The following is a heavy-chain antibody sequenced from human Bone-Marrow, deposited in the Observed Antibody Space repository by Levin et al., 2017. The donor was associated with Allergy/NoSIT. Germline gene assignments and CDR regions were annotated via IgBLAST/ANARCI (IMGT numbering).Heavy chain of an antibody. CDR3: ARDRVTTNWYFDL. J-gene: IGHJ2*01. CDR2: INRDGSST. D-gene: IGHD4-17*01. V-gene: IGHV3-74*01. Sequence: GGSLRLSCSASGFNFSSYWMHWVRQAPGKGLVWVSRINRDGSSTGYADSVKGRLTISRDNAKNTLYLQMNSLRAEDTSVYYCARDRVTTNWYFDLWSRGTLVTVSS. CDR1: GFNFSSYW.